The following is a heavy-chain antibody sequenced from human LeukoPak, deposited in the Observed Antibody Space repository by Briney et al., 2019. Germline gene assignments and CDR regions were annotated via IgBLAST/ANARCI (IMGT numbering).Heavy chain of an antibody. CDR3: ARTEESGYSYRYFGYYYYMDV. CDR2: IYYSGST. D-gene: IGHD5-18*01. V-gene: IGHV4-59*01. Sequence: SETLSLTCTVSGGSINSYYWSWIRQPPGKGLEWIGYIYYSGSTHYNPSLKSRVTISVDTSMNQFSLKLSSVTAADTAVYYCARTEESGYSYRYFGYYYYMDVWGKGTTVTVSS. J-gene: IGHJ6*03. CDR1: GGSINSYY.